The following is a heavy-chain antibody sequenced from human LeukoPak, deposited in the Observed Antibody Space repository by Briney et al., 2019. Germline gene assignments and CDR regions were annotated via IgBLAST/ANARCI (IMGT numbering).Heavy chain of an antibody. V-gene: IGHV1-2*06. CDR1: GYTLTAYY. CDR2: INPNTGGT. J-gene: IGHJ4*01. D-gene: IGHD1-26*01. Sequence: ASVKVSCKASGYTLTAYYMHWVRQAPGQGLEWMGRINPNTGGTNYAQKFQGRVTMTRDTSISSAYMGLTRLRSDDTAVYYCARESGALSYFDYWGLGTLVTVSS. CDR3: ARESGALSYFDY.